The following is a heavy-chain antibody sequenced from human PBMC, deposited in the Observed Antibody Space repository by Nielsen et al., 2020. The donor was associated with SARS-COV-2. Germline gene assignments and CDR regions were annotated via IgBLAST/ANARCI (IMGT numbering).Heavy chain of an antibody. V-gene: IGHV3-21*01. CDR2: ISSSSSYI. CDR1: GFTFSSYS. CDR3: ARGGYFGSGPLDY. J-gene: IGHJ4*02. Sequence: GGSLRLSCAASGFTFSSYSMNWVRQAPGKGLEWVSSISSSSSYIYYADSVKGRFTISRDNAKNSLYLQMNSLRAEDTAVYYCARGGYFGSGPLDYWGQGTLVTVSS. D-gene: IGHD3-10*01.